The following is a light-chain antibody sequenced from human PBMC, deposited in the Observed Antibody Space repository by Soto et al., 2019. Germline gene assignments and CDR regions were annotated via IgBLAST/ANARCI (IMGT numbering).Light chain of an antibody. CDR2: EVN. CDR1: SSDVGGYNY. J-gene: IGLJ1*01. V-gene: IGLV2-14*01. CDR3: TSYTSSSPLYV. Sequence: QSALTQPASVSGSPGQSITISCTGTSSDVGGYNYVSWYQQHPGKAPKLMIYEVNKRPSGVSNHFSGSKSGNTASLTISGLQAEDEADYYCTSYTSSSPLYVFGPGTKVTVL.